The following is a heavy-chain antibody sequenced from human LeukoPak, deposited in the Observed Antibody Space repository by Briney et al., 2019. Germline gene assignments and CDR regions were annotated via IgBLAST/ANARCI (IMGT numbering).Heavy chain of an antibody. J-gene: IGHJ4*02. D-gene: IGHD2-15*01. CDR3: TITFCSGGSCGPFDY. Sequence: GGSLRLSCAASGFTFSNAWMSWVRQAPGKGLEWVGRIKSKTDGGTTDYAAPVKGRFTISRDDSKNTLYLQMNSLKTEDTAVYYCTITFCSGGSCGPFDYWGQGTLVTVSS. CDR1: GFTFSNAW. CDR2: IKSKTDGGTT. V-gene: IGHV3-15*01.